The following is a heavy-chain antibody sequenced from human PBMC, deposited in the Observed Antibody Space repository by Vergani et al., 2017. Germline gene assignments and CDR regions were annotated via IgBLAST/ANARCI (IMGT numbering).Heavy chain of an antibody. CDR3: AKGWYYYGSGSSYYGMDV. J-gene: IGHJ6*02. D-gene: IGHD3-10*01. CDR1: GFTFSSYA. V-gene: IGHV3-23*01. Sequence: EVQLLESGGGLVQPGGSLRLSCAASGFTFSSYAMSWVRQAPGKGLEWVSAISGSGGSTYYADSVKGRFTISRDNSKNTLYLQMNSLRAEDTAVYYCAKGWYYYGSGSSYYGMDVWGQGTTVTVSS. CDR2: ISGSGGST.